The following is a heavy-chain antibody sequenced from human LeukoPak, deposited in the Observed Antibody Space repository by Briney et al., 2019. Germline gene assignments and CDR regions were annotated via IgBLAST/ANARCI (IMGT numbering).Heavy chain of an antibody. CDR3: AKRPTDYYYMDV. J-gene: IGHJ6*03. CDR1: GFTFSSYA. CDR2: ISGSGGST. Sequence: PGGSLRLSRAASGFTFSSYAMSWVRQAPGKGLDWVSAISGSGGSTYYADSVKGRFTISRDNSKNTLYLQMNSLRAEDTAVYYCAKRPTDYYYMDVWGKGTTVTVSS. V-gene: IGHV3-23*01.